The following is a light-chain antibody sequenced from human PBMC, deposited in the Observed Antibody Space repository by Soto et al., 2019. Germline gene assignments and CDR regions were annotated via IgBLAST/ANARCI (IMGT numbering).Light chain of an antibody. Sequence: QSVLTQPRSVSGSPRQSVTVSCTGTSSDVGGHNSVSWYQQHPGKAPKLMIYDVSKRPSGVPDRFSGSKSGNTASLTISGLQAEDEADYYCSSYAGTYPSVFGTGTKVTVL. CDR3: SSYAGTYPSV. V-gene: IGLV2-11*01. J-gene: IGLJ1*01. CDR2: DVS. CDR1: SSDVGGHNS.